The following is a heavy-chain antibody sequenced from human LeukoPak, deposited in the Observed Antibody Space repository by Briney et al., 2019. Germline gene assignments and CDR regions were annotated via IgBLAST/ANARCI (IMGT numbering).Heavy chain of an antibody. CDR2: VGVCPYR. V-gene: IGHV3-23*01. CDR1: GCSFNIYG. Sequence: PGWALRLSCVASGCSFNIYGMSGVRQAPRKGREGVSSVGVCPYRHHADSVKGRFTGSRNDANSTVYLQMNSPRVEDTAIYFSAKDATPGTGIWHHFDSWGQGTLVTVSS. CDR3: AKDATPGTGIWHHFDS. J-gene: IGHJ4*02. D-gene: IGHD3/OR15-3a*01.